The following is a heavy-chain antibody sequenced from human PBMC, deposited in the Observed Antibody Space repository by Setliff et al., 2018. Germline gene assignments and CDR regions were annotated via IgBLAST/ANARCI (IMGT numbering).Heavy chain of an antibody. J-gene: IGHJ5*02. D-gene: IGHD7-27*01. CDR1: GGSISSGTYY. Sequence: SETLSLTCTVSGGSISSGTYYWSWIRQPAGKGLEWIAYVHDNGETNYNPSLKSRVLISVDTSKNQLSLRVTSVTAADTAVYYCARGSTGAYDPWGQGTLVTVSS. CDR3: ARGSTGAYDP. V-gene: IGHV4-61*10. CDR2: VHDNGET.